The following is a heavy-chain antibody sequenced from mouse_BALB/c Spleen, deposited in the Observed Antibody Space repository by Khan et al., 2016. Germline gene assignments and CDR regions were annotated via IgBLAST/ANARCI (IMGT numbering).Heavy chain of an antibody. CDR3: ARGIPPDY. J-gene: IGHJ2*01. CDR1: GYTFTSYW. Sequence: QVQLQQSGAELARPGASVKLSCKASGYTFTSYWMQWVKQRPGQGLEWIGAIYPGDGDTRYTQKFKDKATLTADTSSSTAYMQLSSLASEDSAVYYCARGIPPDYWGQGTTLTVSS. V-gene: IGHV1-87*01. CDR2: IYPGDGDT.